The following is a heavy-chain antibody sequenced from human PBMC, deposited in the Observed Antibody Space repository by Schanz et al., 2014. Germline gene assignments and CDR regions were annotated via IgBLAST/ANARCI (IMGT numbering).Heavy chain of an antibody. D-gene: IGHD1-26*01. CDR1: GASISFYD. Sequence: QVQLQESGPGLVKPSETLSLTCTVSGASISFYDWNWIRQSPGKGLEWIGYIYHSGSPIYNPSLQSRSPISIDTSKNHSSLKMGPVTAADTAMYFCARQGDVYRLDYWGQG. J-gene: IGHJ4*02. V-gene: IGHV4-59*08. CDR2: IYHSGSP. CDR3: ARQGDVYRLDY.